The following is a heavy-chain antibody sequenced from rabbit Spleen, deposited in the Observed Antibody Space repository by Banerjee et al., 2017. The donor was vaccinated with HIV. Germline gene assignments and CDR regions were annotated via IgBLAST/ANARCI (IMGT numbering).Heavy chain of an antibody. CDR3: ARDRGSGWGDAIDP. CDR2: IRADDSGST. CDR1: GFDLSSSYY. J-gene: IGHJ2*01. V-gene: IGHV1S45*01. D-gene: IGHD4-1*01. Sequence: QEQLVEYGGDLVQPEGSLALTCTASGFDLSSSYYMCWVRQAPGKGLEWIGCIRADDSGSTYCATWAKGRFTISKTSSTTVTLQMTSLTAADTATYFCARDRGSGWGDAIDPWGQGTLVTV.